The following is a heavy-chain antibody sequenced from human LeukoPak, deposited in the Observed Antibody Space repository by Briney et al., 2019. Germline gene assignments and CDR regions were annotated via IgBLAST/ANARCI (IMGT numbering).Heavy chain of an antibody. V-gene: IGHV1-24*01. J-gene: IGHJ4*02. CDR3: ATVGRYYYDSSGYYYVHDY. D-gene: IGHD3-22*01. CDR1: GYTLTELF. Sequence: ASVKVSCKVSGYTLTELFMHWVRQAPGKGLEWMGGFDPEDGETIYAQKFQGRVTMTEDTSTDTAYMELSSLRSEDTAVYYCATVGRYYYDSSGYYYVHDYWGQGTLVTVSS. CDR2: FDPEDGET.